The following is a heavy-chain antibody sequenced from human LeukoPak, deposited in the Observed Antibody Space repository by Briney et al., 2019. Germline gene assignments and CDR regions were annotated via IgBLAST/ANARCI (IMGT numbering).Heavy chain of an antibody. CDR1: GFTFSEYY. CDR3: ARDPIQLWSFDY. D-gene: IGHD5-18*01. J-gene: IGHJ4*02. V-gene: IGHV3-11*01. Sequence: GGSLRLSCAASGFTFSEYYMTWIRQAPGKGLEWVSYISSSGRTIYYADSVQGRFTISRDNAKNSLYLQMNSLRAEGTAVYYCARDPIQLWSFDYWGQGTLVTVSS. CDR2: ISSSGRTI.